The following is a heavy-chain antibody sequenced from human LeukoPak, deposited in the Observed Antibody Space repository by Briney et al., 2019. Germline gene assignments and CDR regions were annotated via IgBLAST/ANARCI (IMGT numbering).Heavy chain of an antibody. CDR2: ISRSGDTI. CDR1: GFTFSRYE. CDR3: ARDYASDY. V-gene: IGHV3-48*03. J-gene: IGHJ4*02. Sequence: PGGSLRLSSAASGFTFSRYEMNCVRQAPRRGLEWVSYISRSGDTIYFADAVKGRFTISRDNAKNSLYLQMSSLRAEDTAVYYCARDYASDYWGQGTLVTVSS. D-gene: IGHD3-10*01.